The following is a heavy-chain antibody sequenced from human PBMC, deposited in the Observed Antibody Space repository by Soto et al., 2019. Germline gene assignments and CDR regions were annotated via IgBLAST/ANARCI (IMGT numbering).Heavy chain of an antibody. CDR1: GYIFTSYW. D-gene: IGHD2-2*01. Sequence: EVQLVQSGAEVKKPGESLKISCKGSGYIFTSYWIGWLRQMPGKGLEWMGIIYPGDSETSYSPSFQGQVTISADKSISTAYLQWSSLKASDTAMYYCARQSCSSTTCYSRNWFDPWGQGTLVTVSS. J-gene: IGHJ5*02. CDR2: IYPGDSET. V-gene: IGHV5-51*01. CDR3: ARQSCSSTTCYSRNWFDP.